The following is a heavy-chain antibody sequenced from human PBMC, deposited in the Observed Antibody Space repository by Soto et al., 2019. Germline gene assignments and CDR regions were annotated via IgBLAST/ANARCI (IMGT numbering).Heavy chain of an antibody. J-gene: IGHJ4*02. CDR1: GYTFTSYA. CDR3: ARDGGWFGELSYFDY. CDR2: INAGNGNT. V-gene: IGHV1-3*01. Sequence: GASVKVSCKASGYTFTSYAMHWVRQAPGQRLEWMGWINAGNGNTKYSQKFQGRVTITRDTSASTAYMELSSLRSEDTAVYYCARDGGWFGELSYFDYWGQGTLVTVSS. D-gene: IGHD3-10*01.